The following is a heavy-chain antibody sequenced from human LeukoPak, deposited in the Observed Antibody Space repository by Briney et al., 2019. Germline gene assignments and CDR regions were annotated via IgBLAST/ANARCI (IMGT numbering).Heavy chain of an antibody. D-gene: IGHD3-10*01. CDR2: ISYDGSNK. Sequence: GGSLRLSCAASGFTFSSYAMHWVRQPPGKGLEWVAVISYDGSNKYYADSVKGRFTISRDNSKNTLYLQMNSLRAEDTAVYYCARFTGTGVYFDYWGQGTLVTVSS. CDR1: GFTFSSYA. J-gene: IGHJ4*02. V-gene: IGHV3-30*04. CDR3: ARFTGTGVYFDY.